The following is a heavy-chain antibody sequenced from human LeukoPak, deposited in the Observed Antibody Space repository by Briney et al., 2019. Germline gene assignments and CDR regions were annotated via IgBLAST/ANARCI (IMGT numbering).Heavy chain of an antibody. CDR2: ISLSGST. Sequence: SETLSLTCAVSGYSISSGYYWGWIRQPPGKGLEWIGCISLSGSTYYNPSLKSRLTISLDTSKNQLSLKLTSVTAADTAVYYCARGMAAAADYWGQGTLVTVSS. J-gene: IGHJ4*02. CDR1: GYSISSGYY. CDR3: ARGMAAAADY. D-gene: IGHD6-13*01. V-gene: IGHV4-38-2*01.